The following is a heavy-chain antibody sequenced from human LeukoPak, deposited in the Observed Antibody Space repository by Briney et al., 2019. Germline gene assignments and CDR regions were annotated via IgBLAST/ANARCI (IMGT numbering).Heavy chain of an antibody. D-gene: IGHD2-15*01. J-gene: IGHJ4*02. CDR2: IRHSGST. CDR1: GGSISSSY. Sequence: SETLSLTCTVSGGSISSSYWSWIRQPPGKGLEWIGCIRHSGSTDYNPSLKSRVTISVDTSKNQFSLKLTSVTAADTAVYYCARQYCSGGDCYCDYWGQGTLVTVSS. CDR3: ARQYCSGGDCYCDY. V-gene: IGHV4-59*08.